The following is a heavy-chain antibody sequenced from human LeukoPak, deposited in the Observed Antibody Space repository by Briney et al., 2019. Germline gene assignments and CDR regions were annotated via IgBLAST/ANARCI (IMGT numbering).Heavy chain of an antibody. CDR1: GFTFDDYA. J-gene: IGHJ4*02. V-gene: IGHV3-9*01. CDR3: AKGRGQLWVSFDY. Sequence: PGGSLRLSCAASGFTFDDYAMHWVRQAPGKGLEWVSGISWNSGSIGYADSVKGRFTISRDNAKNSLYLQMNSLRAEDTALYYCAKGRGQLWVSFDYWGQGTLVTVSS. CDR2: ISWNSGSI. D-gene: IGHD5-18*01.